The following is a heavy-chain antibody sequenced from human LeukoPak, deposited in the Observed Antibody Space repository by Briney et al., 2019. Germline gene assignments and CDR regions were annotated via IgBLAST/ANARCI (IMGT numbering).Heavy chain of an antibody. CDR3: ARPLRLGELSPFDY. J-gene: IGHJ4*02. Sequence: SETLSLTCAVYGGSFSGYYWSWIRQPPGKGLEWIGEINHSGSTNYNPSLKSRVTISVDTSKNQFSLKLSSVTAADTAVYYCARPLRLGELSPFDYWGQGTLVTVSS. V-gene: IGHV4-34*01. D-gene: IGHD3-16*02. CDR2: INHSGST. CDR1: GGSFSGYY.